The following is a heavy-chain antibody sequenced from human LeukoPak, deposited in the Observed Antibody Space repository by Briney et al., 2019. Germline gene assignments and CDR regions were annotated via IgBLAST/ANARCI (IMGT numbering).Heavy chain of an antibody. CDR2: IKQDGSEK. J-gene: IGHJ4*02. CDR3: ARGGFYSGSFFFDY. D-gene: IGHD6-6*01. V-gene: IGHV3-7*01. Sequence: GGSLRLSCAASGFTFSSYWMSGVRQAPGKGLEWVANIKQDGSEKYYVDSVKGRFTISRDNAKNSLYLQMNSLRAEHTAVYYCARGGFYSGSFFFDYWGQGTLVTVSS. CDR1: GFTFSSYW.